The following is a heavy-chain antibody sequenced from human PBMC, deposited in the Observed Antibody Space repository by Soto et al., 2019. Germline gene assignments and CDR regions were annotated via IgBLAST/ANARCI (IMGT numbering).Heavy chain of an antibody. Sequence: LRLSCAVSGFTFIPYSMNWVRQSPGKGLECISYISSGGDTIYYADSVRGRFTVSRDNTKNSLYLQMDSLRDEDTAVYYCARDRSTIYGVVTPIDYWGQGTLVTVSS. CDR1: GFTFIPYS. CDR3: ARDRSTIYGVVTPIDY. V-gene: IGHV3-48*02. J-gene: IGHJ4*02. CDR2: ISSGGDTI. D-gene: IGHD3-3*01.